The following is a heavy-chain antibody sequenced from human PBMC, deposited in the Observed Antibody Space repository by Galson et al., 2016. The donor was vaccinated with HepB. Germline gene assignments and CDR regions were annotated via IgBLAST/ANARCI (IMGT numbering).Heavy chain of an antibody. CDR3: VRDGDYGDFGTFDY. Sequence: LSLTCTVSGDSISSGSSYWGWIRQHPGKGLEWLGYIYNTWGTYYTPSLESRLTISVDKSKNQFFLRLNSVTAADTAVYYCVRDGDYGDFGTFDYWGQGTLVTVSS. D-gene: IGHD4-17*01. CDR1: GDSISSGSSY. CDR2: IYNTWGT. J-gene: IGHJ4*02. V-gene: IGHV4-31*03.